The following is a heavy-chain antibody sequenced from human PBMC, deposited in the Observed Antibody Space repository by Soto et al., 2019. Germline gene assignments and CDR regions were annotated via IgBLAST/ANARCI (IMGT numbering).Heavy chain of an antibody. CDR3: AREGQGFDSHTASSRWFDP. D-gene: IGHD4-17*01. Sequence: QVHLVQSGAELRRPGASVKVSCKASGYSFIGHYIHWVRQAPGQGLEWMGWINPNSGATNYAPKFRGRVTVTRDTSISTAYLEVTRLRSDDTAVYFCAREGQGFDSHTASSRWFDPWGQGTLISVS. CDR1: GYSFIGHY. J-gene: IGHJ5*02. CDR2: INPNSGAT. V-gene: IGHV1-2*02.